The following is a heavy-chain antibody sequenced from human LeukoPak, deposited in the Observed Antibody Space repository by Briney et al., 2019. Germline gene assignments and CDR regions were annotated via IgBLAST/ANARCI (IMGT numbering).Heavy chain of an antibody. CDR1: GGSVSSDSYY. J-gene: IGHJ4*02. D-gene: IGHD3-10*01. CDR2: IYYSGTA. V-gene: IGHV4-39*02. Sequence: SETLSLTCTVSGGSVSSDSYYWGWIRQPPGKGPEWIGNIYYSGTAYYNPSLKSRVTISADTSKDQFSLRLSSVTAADTAVYYCARDDVFGEGGYFDYWGQGTLVTVSS. CDR3: ARDDVFGEGGYFDY.